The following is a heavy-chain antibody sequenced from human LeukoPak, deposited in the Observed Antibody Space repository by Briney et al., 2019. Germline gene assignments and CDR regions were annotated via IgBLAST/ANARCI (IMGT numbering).Heavy chain of an antibody. CDR2: IYYSGST. CDR1: SGSISTSNYY. J-gene: IGHJ5*02. CDR3: ARDGYYYDSSGYYYFHWFDP. D-gene: IGHD3-22*01. Sequence: SETLSLTCTVSSGSISTSNYYWGWVRQPPGKGLEWIGYIYYSGSTNYNPSLKSRVTISVDTSKNQFSLKLSSVTAADTAVYYCARDGYYYDSSGYYYFHWFDPWGQGTLVTVSS. V-gene: IGHV4-61*01.